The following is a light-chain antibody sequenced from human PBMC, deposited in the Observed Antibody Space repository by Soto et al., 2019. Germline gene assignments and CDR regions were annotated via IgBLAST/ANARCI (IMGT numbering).Light chain of an antibody. V-gene: IGLV2-23*01. Sequence: QSVLSQPASVSGSHGQSITISCTGINSGVVNYEYVSWYQQFPDKAPKLIIYEGRERPSGVSDRFSGSKSDNAASLTISALQTEDEAEYFCLSYGKVFGTGTKFTVL. CDR2: EGR. CDR3: LSYGKV. CDR1: NSGVVNYEY. J-gene: IGLJ1*01.